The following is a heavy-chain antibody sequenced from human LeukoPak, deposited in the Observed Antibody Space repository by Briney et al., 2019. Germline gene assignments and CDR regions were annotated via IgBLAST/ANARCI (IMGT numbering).Heavy chain of an antibody. CDR3: AKGFYASGSSGTFDI. J-gene: IGHJ3*02. CDR2: ISGSGDTT. CDR1: GFTFSSYS. D-gene: IGHD3-10*01. V-gene: IGHV3-23*01. Sequence: SGGSLRLSCAASGFTFSSYSMNWVRQAPGKGLEWVSIISGSGDTTYYADSVKGRFTISRDNSKNTLYLQMNSLRVEDTAVYYCAKGFYASGSSGTFDIWGQGTMVTVSS.